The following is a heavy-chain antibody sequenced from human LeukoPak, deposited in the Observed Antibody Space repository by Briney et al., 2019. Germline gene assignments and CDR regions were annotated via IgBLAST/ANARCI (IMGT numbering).Heavy chain of an antibody. Sequence: PSETLSLTCTVSGGSISSYYWSWIRQPPGKGLEWIGYIYYSGSTNYNPSLKSRVTISVDTSKNQFSLKLSSVTAADTAVYYCARDQPRMEYGSGTYGSFDYWGQGTLVTASS. V-gene: IGHV4-59*01. CDR3: ARDQPRMEYGSGTYGSFDY. D-gene: IGHD3-10*01. CDR1: GGSISSYY. CDR2: IYYSGST. J-gene: IGHJ4*02.